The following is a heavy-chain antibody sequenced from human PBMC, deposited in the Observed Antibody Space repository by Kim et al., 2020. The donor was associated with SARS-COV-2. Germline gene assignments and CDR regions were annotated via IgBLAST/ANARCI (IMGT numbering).Heavy chain of an antibody. D-gene: IGHD5-12*01. CDR3: ARGFDGYNYYYYGLDV. Sequence: GGSLRLSCAASGFTFSNYWMIWVRQAPGKGLEWVANIKQDGTEKYYVDSVKGRFTISRDNAKNSLYLQMNSLRAEDTAVYYCARGFDGYNYYYYGLDVWGQGTTVTVSS. CDR2: IKQDGTEK. V-gene: IGHV3-7*01. CDR1: GFTFSNYW. J-gene: IGHJ6*02.